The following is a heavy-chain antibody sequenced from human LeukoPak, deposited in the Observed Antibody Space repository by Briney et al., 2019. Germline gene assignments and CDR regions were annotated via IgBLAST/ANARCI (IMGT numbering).Heavy chain of an antibody. V-gene: IGHV3-21*04. CDR2: ISKSSSYI. Sequence: PGGSLRLSCAASGFTFSSYSMNWVRQAPGKGLEWVSSISKSSSYIYYADSVKGRFTISRDNAKNSLYLQMNSLRAEDTAVYYCAKAGYSYDHWGQGTLVTVSS. CDR1: GFTFSSYS. CDR3: AKAGYSYDH. J-gene: IGHJ4*02. D-gene: IGHD5-18*01.